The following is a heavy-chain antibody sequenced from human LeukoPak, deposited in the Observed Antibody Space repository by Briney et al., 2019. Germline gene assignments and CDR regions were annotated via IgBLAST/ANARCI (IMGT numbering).Heavy chain of an antibody. Sequence: GGSLRLSCAASGFTFSSYSMNWVRQAPGKGLEWVSSISSSSSYIYYADSVKGRFTISRDNAKNSLYLQMNSLRAEDTAVYYCAKGGTVTTSNSNWGQGTLVTVSS. CDR1: GFTFSSYS. D-gene: IGHD4-17*01. V-gene: IGHV3-21*01. J-gene: IGHJ4*02. CDR2: ISSSSSYI. CDR3: AKGGTVTTSNSN.